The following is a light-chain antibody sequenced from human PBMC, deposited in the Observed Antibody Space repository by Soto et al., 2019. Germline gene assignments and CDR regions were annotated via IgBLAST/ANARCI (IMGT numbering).Light chain of an antibody. CDR1: QSFSSSY. CDR2: GAS. J-gene: IGKJ1*01. V-gene: IGKV3-20*01. Sequence: EIVLTQSPGTLSLARGERATLSCRASQSFSSSYLAWYQQKPGQAPRLLIYGASSRATGIPDRFSGSGSGTDFTLTISRLEPEDSAVYYCQQYRSSSCTFRQGTKV. CDR3: QQYRSSSCT.